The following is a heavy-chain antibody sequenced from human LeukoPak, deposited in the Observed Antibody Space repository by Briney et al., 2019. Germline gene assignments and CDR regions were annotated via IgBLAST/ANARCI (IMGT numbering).Heavy chain of an antibody. D-gene: IGHD6-13*01. CDR2: IRYDGSNT. J-gene: IGHJ4*02. Sequence: PGGSLRLSCAASGFTFSNYGLHWVRQAPGKGLEWVSSIRYDGSNTYYADSVKGRFTISRDNSKNTLYLQMDSLRADDTAVYFCARDSIRQQLYYFDYWGRGTLVTVSS. CDR3: ARDSIRQQLYYFDY. V-gene: IGHV3-30*02. CDR1: GFTFSNYG.